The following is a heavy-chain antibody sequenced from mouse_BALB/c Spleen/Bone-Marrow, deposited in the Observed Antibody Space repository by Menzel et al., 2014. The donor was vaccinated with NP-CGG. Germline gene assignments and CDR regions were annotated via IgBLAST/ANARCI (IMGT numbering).Heavy chain of an antibody. J-gene: IGHJ3*01. CDR2: INPSTGYT. Sequence: QVQLQQPGAELAKPGASVKMSCKASGYTFTSYWMHWIKQRPGQGLGWIGYINPSTGYTEYNQTFKGKATLTAVKSSTTAYMQLSSLTSEDSAVYYCARDDYDAFAYWGQGTLVTVSA. CDR1: GYTFTSYW. V-gene: IGHV1-7*01. CDR3: ARDDYDAFAY. D-gene: IGHD2-4*01.